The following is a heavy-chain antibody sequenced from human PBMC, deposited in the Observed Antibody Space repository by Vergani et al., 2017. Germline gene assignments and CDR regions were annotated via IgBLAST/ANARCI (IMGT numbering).Heavy chain of an antibody. Sequence: QVQLQESGPGLVKPSQTLSLTCTVSGGSIRSGSYYWRWIRQPAGKGLEWIGRIYTSGSTNYNPSLQSRVPISVDTSKNQFSRKRSSVTAADTAVDYCARGGGARWLQFRWFDPWGQGTLVTVSS. CDR2: IYTSGST. CDR1: GGSIRSGSYY. D-gene: IGHD5-24*01. V-gene: IGHV4-61*02. J-gene: IGHJ5*02. CDR3: ARGGGARWLQFRWFDP.